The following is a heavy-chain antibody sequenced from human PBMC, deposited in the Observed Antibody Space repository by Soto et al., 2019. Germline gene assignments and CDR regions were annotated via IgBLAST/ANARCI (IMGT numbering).Heavy chain of an antibody. CDR2: IKQDGSEK. J-gene: IGHJ4*02. D-gene: IGHD6-13*01. CDR3: ARYRCSSAPREEFDY. V-gene: IGHV3-7*01. Sequence: GGSLRLSCAASGFTFSSYWMSWVRQAPGKGLEWVANIKQDGSEKYYVDSVKGRFTISRDNAKNSLYLQMNSLRAEDTAVYYCARYRCSSAPREEFDYWGQGTLVTVSS. CDR1: GFTFSSYW.